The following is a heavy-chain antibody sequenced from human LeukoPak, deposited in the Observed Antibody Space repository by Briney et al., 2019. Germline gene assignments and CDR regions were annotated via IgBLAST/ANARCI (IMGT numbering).Heavy chain of an antibody. CDR3: VKGCSYYGSGSHFDY. Sequence: HPGGSLRLSCAASGFTFSSYAMNWVRQAPGKGLEWASAISSSGSHTYYADSVKGRFTISRDNSKNTLYVQMNSLRADDTAVYYCVKGCSYYGSGSHFDYWGQGTLVTVSS. J-gene: IGHJ4*02. CDR1: GFTFSSYA. CDR2: ISSSGSHT. V-gene: IGHV3-23*01. D-gene: IGHD3-10*01.